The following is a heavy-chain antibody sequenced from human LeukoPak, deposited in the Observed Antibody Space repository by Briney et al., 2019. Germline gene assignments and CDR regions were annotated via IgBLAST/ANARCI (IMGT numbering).Heavy chain of an antibody. D-gene: IGHD2-15*01. J-gene: IGHJ4*02. CDR1: GFSFSNYW. Sequence: GGSLRLSCEGSGFSFSNYWMSWVRQAPGKGLEWVAHTNEDGSDKYYGDSVKGRFTISRDNAKNSLYLQMGSLRAEDTAIFYCTSWSSCSSDNCQFNYWGQGTLVTVSS. CDR3: TSWSSCSSDNCQFNY. CDR2: TNEDGSDK. V-gene: IGHV3-7*01.